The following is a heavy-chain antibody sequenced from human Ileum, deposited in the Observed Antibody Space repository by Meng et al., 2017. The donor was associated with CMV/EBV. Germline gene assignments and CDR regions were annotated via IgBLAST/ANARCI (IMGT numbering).Heavy chain of an antibody. V-gene: IGHV3-74*01. CDR3: ARDYGYTYDY. CDR1: GFTFSNSW. CDR2: INSDGTIT. J-gene: IGHJ4*02. D-gene: IGHD5-12*01. Sequence: GGPLRLSCAASGFTFSNSWTHWVRQAPGKGLVCVSRINSDGTITKYADSVKGRFTISRDSAKNTVYLQMNSLRDEDTAVYYCARDYGYTYDYWGQGTLVTVSS.